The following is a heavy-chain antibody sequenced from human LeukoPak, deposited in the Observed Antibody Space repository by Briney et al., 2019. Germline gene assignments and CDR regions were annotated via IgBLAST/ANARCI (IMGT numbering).Heavy chain of an antibody. CDR3: MKWGSAADIHY. CDR2: INPAGSDT. CDR1: GFTFSSHW. J-gene: IGHJ4*02. D-gene: IGHD2-21*02. V-gene: IGHV3-7*03. Sequence: GGSLRLSCEASGFTFSSHWMGWVRQAPGKGLEWVANINPAGSDTYYVDSVKGRFTISRDHTKKSTFLQMNSLRVEETALYYCMKWGSAADIHYWGQGTLVTVSA.